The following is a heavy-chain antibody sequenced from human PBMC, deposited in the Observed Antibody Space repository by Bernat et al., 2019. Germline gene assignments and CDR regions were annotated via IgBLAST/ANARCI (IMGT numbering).Heavy chain of an antibody. J-gene: IGHJ4*02. CDR3: ARVWKGYYYESSGYYPRHFDY. Sequence: EVQLVESGGGLVKPGGSLRLSCAASGFTFSSYSMNWVRQAPGKGLEWVSSISSSSSYIYYADSGKGQFTISRDNAKNSLYLQMNSLRAEDTAVYYCARVWKGYYYESSGYYPRHFDYWGQGTLVTVSS. V-gene: IGHV3-21*01. CDR1: GFTFSSYS. D-gene: IGHD3-22*01. CDR2: ISSSSSYI.